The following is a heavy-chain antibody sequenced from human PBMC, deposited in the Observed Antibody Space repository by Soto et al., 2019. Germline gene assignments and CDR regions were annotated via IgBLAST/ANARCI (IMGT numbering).Heavy chain of an antibody. V-gene: IGHV4-59*12. D-gene: IGHD1-7*01. J-gene: IGHJ6*02. CDR2: IYYSGST. Sequence: SETLSLTCTVSGGSISSYYWSWIRQPPGKGLEWIGYIYYSGSTYYNPSLKSRVTISVDTSKNQFSLKLSSVTAADTAVYYCARDLGWNLSQQGMGYYYGMDVWGQGTTVTVSS. CDR1: GGSISSYY. CDR3: ARDLGWNLSQQGMGYYYGMDV.